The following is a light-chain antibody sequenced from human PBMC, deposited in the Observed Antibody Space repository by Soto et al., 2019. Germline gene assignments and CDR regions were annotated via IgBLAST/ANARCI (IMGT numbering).Light chain of an antibody. CDR3: CSYAGSYTWV. V-gene: IGLV2-11*01. CDR1: SSDVGGYNF. Sequence: QSALTQPRSVSGSPGQSVTISCTGTSSDVGGYNFVSWYQHHPGKAPKLMIYDVSKRPSGVPDRFSGSKSGNTASLTISGLQAEDEADYYCCSYAGSYTWVFRTGTKLTVL. J-gene: IGLJ1*01. CDR2: DVS.